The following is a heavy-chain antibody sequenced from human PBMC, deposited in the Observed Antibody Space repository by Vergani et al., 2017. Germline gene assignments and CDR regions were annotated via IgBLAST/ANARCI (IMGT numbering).Heavy chain of an antibody. V-gene: IGHV1-69*01. CDR3: ASGYSSGWYTDVKDYFDY. Sequence: QVQLVQSGAEVKKPGSSVKVSCKASGGTFSSYAISWVRQAPGQGLEWMGGIIPIFGTANYAQKFQGRVTITADESTSTAYMELSGLRSEDTAVYYCASGYSSGWYTDVKDYFDYWGQGTLVTVSS. CDR2: IIPIFGTA. CDR1: GGTFSSYA. D-gene: IGHD6-19*01. J-gene: IGHJ4*02.